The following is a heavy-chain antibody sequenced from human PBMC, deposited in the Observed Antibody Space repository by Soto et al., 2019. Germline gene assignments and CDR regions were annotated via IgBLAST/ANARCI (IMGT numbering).Heavy chain of an antibody. CDR2: IYYSGST. CDR1: GGSISSYY. V-gene: IGHV4-59*08. D-gene: IGHD3-3*01. CDR3: ARHDDFWSAPPDY. Sequence: SETLSLTCTGSGGSISSYYWSWIRQPPGKGLEWIGYIYYSGSTDYNPSLKSRVTISVDTSKNQFSLKLSSVTAADTAVYYCARHDDFWSAPPDYWGQGTLVTVSS. J-gene: IGHJ4*02.